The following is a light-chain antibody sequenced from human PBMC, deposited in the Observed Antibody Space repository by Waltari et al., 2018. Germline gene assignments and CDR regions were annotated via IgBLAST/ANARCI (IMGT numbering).Light chain of an antibody. Sequence: EIVLTQSPGTLSLSPGERATLSCRASQTVRTTYLAWYQQKPGQAPTLLIHGASSRATGIPDSFSGSGSGTDFSLTISSLEPEDFAVYYCQQYDISPLTFGGGTKVEIK. CDR1: QTVRTTY. J-gene: IGKJ4*01. CDR3: QQYDISPLT. V-gene: IGKV3-20*01. CDR2: GAS.